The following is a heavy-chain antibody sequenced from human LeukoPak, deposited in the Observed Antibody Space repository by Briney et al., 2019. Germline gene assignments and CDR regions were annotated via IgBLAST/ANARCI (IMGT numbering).Heavy chain of an antibody. CDR1: GGSISSGNYF. CDR3: ARSPLEYDFWSGRHYYFDY. Sequence: SQTLSLTCTVSGGSISSGNYFWSWIRQPPGKGLEWIGRIYTSGSTNYNTSLKSRVTILVDTSKNQFSPKLSSVTAADTAVYYCARSPLEYDFWSGRHYYFDYWGQGTLVTVSS. J-gene: IGHJ4*02. V-gene: IGHV4-61*02. CDR2: IYTSGST. D-gene: IGHD3-3*01.